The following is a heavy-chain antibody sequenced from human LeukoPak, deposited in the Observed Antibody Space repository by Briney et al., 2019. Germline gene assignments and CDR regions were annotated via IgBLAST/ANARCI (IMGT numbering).Heavy chain of an antibody. CDR1: GGSISSNNW. D-gene: IGHD5-18*01. J-gene: IGHJ4*02. CDR3: AREEGSYGYRGHY. V-gene: IGHV4-4*02. CDR2: IYHTGST. Sequence: SGTLSLTCAVSGGSISSNNWWSWVRQPPGRGLEWIADIYHTGSTNYSPSLKSRVTISVDTSKNQFSLKLSSVTAADTAVYYCAREEGSYGYRGHYWGQGTLVTVSS.